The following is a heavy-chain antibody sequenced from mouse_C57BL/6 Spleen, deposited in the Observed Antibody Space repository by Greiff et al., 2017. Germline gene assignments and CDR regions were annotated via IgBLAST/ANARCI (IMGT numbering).Heavy chain of an antibody. Sequence: VQLQQSGAELVRPGASVKLSCTASGFNIKDDYMHWVKQRPEQCLEWIGWIDPENGDTEYASKFQGKATITADTSSNTAYLQLSSLTSEDTAVYYGTTYYGSSLAWFAYWGQGTLVTVSA. V-gene: IGHV14-4*01. J-gene: IGHJ3*01. CDR2: IDPENGDT. CDR1: GFNIKDDY. D-gene: IGHD1-1*01. CDR3: TTYYGSSLAWFAY.